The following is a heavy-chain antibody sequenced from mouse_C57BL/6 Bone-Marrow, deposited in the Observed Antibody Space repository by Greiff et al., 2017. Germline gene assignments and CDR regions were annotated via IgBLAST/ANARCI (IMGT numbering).Heavy chain of an antibody. CDR3: AREGAITTVVDWYFDV. Sequence: QVQLQQPGAELVMPGASVKLSCKASGYTFTSYWMHWVKQRPGRGLEWIGEIDPSDSYTNYNQKFKGKSTLTVDKSSSTAYMQLSSLTSEDSAVYYCAREGAITTVVDWYFDVWGTGTTVTVSS. CDR2: IDPSDSYT. D-gene: IGHD1-1*01. CDR1: GYTFTSYW. V-gene: IGHV1-69*01. J-gene: IGHJ1*03.